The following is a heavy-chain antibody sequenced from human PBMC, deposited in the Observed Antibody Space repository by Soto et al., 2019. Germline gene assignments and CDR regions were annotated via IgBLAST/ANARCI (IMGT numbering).Heavy chain of an antibody. Sequence: SETLSLTCTVSGGPISSYYWSWIRQPPGKGLEWIGYIYYSGSTNYNPSLKSRVTISVDTSKNQFSLKLSSVTTADTAVYYCARGTYSSSWYRFDPWGQGTLVTVSS. CDR3: ARGTYSSSWYRFDP. CDR1: GGPISSYY. V-gene: IGHV4-59*01. J-gene: IGHJ5*02. D-gene: IGHD6-13*01. CDR2: IYYSGST.